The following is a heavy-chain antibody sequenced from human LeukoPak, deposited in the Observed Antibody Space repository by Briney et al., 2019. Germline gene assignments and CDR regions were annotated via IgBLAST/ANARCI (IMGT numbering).Heavy chain of an antibody. J-gene: IGHJ6*03. CDR1: GFTFSSYP. CDR3: ARLSAYYYGSYFYYYIDV. V-gene: IGHV3-7*01. CDR2: IRQGESER. Sequence: ASLRLSCVVSGFTFSSYPMTWVRQPPGKGPEWVANIRQGESERYSADSVKGRFTISRDNAKKSVYLHMSSLRAEDTAQYYCARLSAYYYGSYFYYYIDVWGKGTTVTVSS. D-gene: IGHD3-10*01.